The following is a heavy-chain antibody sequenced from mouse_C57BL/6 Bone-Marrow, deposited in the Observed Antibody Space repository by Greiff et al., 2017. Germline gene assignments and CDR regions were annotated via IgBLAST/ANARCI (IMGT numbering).Heavy chain of an antibody. V-gene: IGHV1-55*01. CDR1: GYTFTSYW. D-gene: IGHD2-5*01. CDR3: ARPAYSNYSYFDV. Sequence: QVQLQQPGAELVKPGASVKLSCKASGYTFTSYWITWVKQRPGHGLEWIGDISPGSGSTNYNEKFKSKATLTVDTSSSTAYMQLSSLTSEDSAVYDCARPAYSNYSYFDVWGTGTTVTVSS. J-gene: IGHJ1*03. CDR2: ISPGSGST.